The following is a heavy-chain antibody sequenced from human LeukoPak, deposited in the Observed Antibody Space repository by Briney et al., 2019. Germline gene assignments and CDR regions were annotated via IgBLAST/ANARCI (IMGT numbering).Heavy chain of an antibody. D-gene: IGHD2-2*01. V-gene: IGHV1-46*01. CDR1: GYTFTSYY. CDR3: ARDGNCSGISRMYYFDY. Sequence: ASVKVSCKASGYTFTSYYMHWVRQAPGQGLEWMGIIYPGGGSSTYAQMFQGRVTMTRDTSTSTVYMELSSLRSEDTAVYYCARDGNCSGISRMYYFDYWGQGTLVTVSS. CDR2: IYPGGGSS. J-gene: IGHJ4*02.